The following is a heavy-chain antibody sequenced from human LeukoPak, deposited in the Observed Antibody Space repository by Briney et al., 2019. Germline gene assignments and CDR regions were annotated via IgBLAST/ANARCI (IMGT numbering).Heavy chain of an antibody. V-gene: IGHV1-18*01. J-gene: IGHJ4*02. D-gene: IGHD3-3*01. CDR2: ISVYNVNT. Sequence: ASVKVSCVTSGYTFTDYGISWVRQAPGQGLEWLGWISVYNVNTKYAKKFQGRVTMTRDTSTTTVYMELTGLTSDDTATYYCARDEIFGVGTHFDYWGQGTLVTVSS. CDR1: GYTFTDYG. CDR3: ARDEIFGVGTHFDY.